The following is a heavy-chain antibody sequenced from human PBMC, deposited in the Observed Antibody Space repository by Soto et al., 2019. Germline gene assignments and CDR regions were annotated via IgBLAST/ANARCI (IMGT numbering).Heavy chain of an antibody. D-gene: IGHD3-9*01. CDR2: IVVGTGNT. CDR3: ATNTPGTGWIKSYHYYGMDL. CDR1: GFPLSNSA. J-gene: IGHJ6*02. Sequence: SVKVSCKASGFPLSNSAVQWVRQARGQRLEWIGRIVVGTGNTDYAQKFQERVTITRDMSTRTAYMELSSLRSEDTAVYYCATNTPGTGWIKSYHYYGMDLWGQGTTVTVSS. V-gene: IGHV1-58*01.